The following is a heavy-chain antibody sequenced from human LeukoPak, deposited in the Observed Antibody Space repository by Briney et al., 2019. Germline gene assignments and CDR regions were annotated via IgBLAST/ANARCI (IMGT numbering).Heavy chain of an antibody. Sequence: GGSLRLSCAASGFTFSSYWMHWVRQAPGKGLVWVSHINSDGISTGYVDSVEGRFIISRDNAKNTLYLQMNSLRAEDTAVYYCARGYCSGGSCYKLNACDIWGQGTMVAVSS. CDR2: INSDGIST. CDR1: GFTFSSYW. V-gene: IGHV3-74*01. CDR3: ARGYCSGGSCYKLNACDI. J-gene: IGHJ3*02. D-gene: IGHD2-15*01.